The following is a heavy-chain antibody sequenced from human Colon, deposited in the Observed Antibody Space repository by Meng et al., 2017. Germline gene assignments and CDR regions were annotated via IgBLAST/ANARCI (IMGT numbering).Heavy chain of an antibody. V-gene: IGHV4-61*08. CDR3: ARDYWGSLDF. J-gene: IGHJ4*02. D-gene: IGHD3-16*01. Sequence: QVQLQESGPLLVRPSDTLSLSCAVPGASVRSPDHQWGWVRQPPGKGLEWIGYARIDYANTNYNPSLKSRVNVSLDTSKNQFSLNVRSVTAADTAVYYCARDYWGSLDFWGQGILVTVSS. CDR1: GASVRSPDHQ. CDR2: ARIDYANT.